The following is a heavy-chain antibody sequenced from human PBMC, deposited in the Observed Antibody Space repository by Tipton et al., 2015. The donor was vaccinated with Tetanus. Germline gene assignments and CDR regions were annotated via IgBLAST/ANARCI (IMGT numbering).Heavy chain of an antibody. CDR2: INTNTGNP. J-gene: IGHJ6*02. Sequence: QLVQSGSELKKPGASAKVSCKASGYTFTSYAMNWVRQAPGRGLEWMGWINTNTGNPTYAQGFTGRFVFSLDTSVSTAYLQISSLKAEDTAVYYCAMGSPGIAAAGDYYYYYGMDVWGQGTTVTVSS. CDR1: GYTFTSYA. D-gene: IGHD6-13*01. V-gene: IGHV7-4-1*02. CDR3: AMGSPGIAAAGDYYYYYGMDV.